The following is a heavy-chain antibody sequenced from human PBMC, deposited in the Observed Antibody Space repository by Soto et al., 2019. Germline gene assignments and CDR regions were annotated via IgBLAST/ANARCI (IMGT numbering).Heavy chain of an antibody. CDR2: ISWNSGSI. Sequence: PGGSLRLSCAASGFTFDDYAMHWVRQAPGKGLEWVSGISWNSGSIGYADSVKGRFTISRDNAKNSLYLQMNSLRAEDTALYYCANCRLVWFGESSGAFVIWGQGTMVTVSS. D-gene: IGHD3-10*01. CDR3: ANCRLVWFGESSGAFVI. CDR1: GFTFDDYA. V-gene: IGHV3-9*01. J-gene: IGHJ3*02.